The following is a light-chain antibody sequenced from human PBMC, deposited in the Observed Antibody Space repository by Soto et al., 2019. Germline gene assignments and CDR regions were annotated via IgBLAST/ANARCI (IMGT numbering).Light chain of an antibody. CDR2: GAS. V-gene: IGKV3-20*01. CDR1: QSVGRNY. J-gene: IGKJ5*01. CDR3: QQYGSSPPRT. Sequence: EIVLTQSPGTLSLSPGERATLSCRASQSVGRNYLAWYQQKPGQAPRLLIYGASSRATGIPDRFSGSGSGTDFTLTISRLEPEDFAVYYCQQYGSSPPRTFGQGTRLEIK.